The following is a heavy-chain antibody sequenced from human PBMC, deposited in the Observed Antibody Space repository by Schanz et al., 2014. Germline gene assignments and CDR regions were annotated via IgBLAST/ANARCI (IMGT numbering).Heavy chain of an antibody. V-gene: IGHV1-69*04. CDR1: GGTFSTYP. CDR3: ARAKRFGDMDV. Sequence: QVQLVQSGAEVKKPGASVKVSCKASGGTFSTYPINWLRQAPGQGLEWMGRIIPIHGIVNYAQKFQGRVTITADRSTSTAYMELSSLRSDDTAVYYCARAKRFGDMDVWGQGTTVTVSS. J-gene: IGHJ6*02. CDR2: IIPIHGIV. D-gene: IGHD3-10*01.